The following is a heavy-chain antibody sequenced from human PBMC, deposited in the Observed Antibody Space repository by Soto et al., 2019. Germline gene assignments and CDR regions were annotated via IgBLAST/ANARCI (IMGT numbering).Heavy chain of an antibody. CDR2: IFGSGST. CDR1: GGSFSMDGYY. V-gene: IGHV4-31*03. Sequence: SETLFLTCTVSGGSFSMDGYYWTWIRQHPGKGLEWLGFIFGSGSTYYNPSLWGRVSISVDTSKNQFSLTLTSVTAADTAVYYCARDRCSGGDCYLGYWGQGTLVTVSS. D-gene: IGHD2-21*02. CDR3: ARDRCSGGDCYLGY. J-gene: IGHJ4*02.